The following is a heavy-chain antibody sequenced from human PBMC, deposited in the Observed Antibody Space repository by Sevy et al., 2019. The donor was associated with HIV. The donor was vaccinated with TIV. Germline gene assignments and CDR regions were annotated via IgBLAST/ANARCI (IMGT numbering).Heavy chain of an antibody. V-gene: IGHV3-30*04. CDR3: ARERGESLRNGPPSDY. Sequence: GGSLRLSCATSGFTFSSYAMHWVRQAPGKGLETVAVISHDAVMKFYADSVKGRFTISRDNSRSTLDLQVNSLRDEDTAVYYCARERGESLRNGPPSDYWGQGTRVTVSS. J-gene: IGHJ4*02. CDR2: ISHDAVMK. D-gene: IGHD3-10*01. CDR1: GFTFSSYA.